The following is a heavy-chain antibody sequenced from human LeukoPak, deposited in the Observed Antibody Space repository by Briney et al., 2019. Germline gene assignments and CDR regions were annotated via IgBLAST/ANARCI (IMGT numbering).Heavy chain of an antibody. D-gene: IGHD3-10*01. J-gene: IGHJ6*03. CDR3: ARVLSGRGSLYDYYYYMDV. CDR1: GFAFSNYG. Sequence: PGGSLRLSCAASGFAFSNYGMNWVRQAPGKGLEWVSVTYSNGRTYYADSVKGRFTISRDISKNTLYLQMNSLRAEDTAVYYCARVLSGRGSLYDYYYYMDVWGKGTTVTISS. V-gene: IGHV3-53*01. CDR2: TYSNGRT.